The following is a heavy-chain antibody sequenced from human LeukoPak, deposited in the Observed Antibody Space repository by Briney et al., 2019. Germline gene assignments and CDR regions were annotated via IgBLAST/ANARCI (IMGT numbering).Heavy chain of an antibody. CDR2: ISAYNGNT. V-gene: IGHV1-18*04. D-gene: IGHD1-14*01. CDR3: ARWDATRTFDAFDI. CDR1: GYTFTGYY. Sequence: ASVKVSCKASGYTFTGYYMHWVRQAPGQGLEWMGRISAYNGNTNYAQKLQGRVTMTTDTSTSTAYMELRSLRSDDTAVYYCARWDATRTFDAFDIWGQGTMVTVSS. J-gene: IGHJ3*02.